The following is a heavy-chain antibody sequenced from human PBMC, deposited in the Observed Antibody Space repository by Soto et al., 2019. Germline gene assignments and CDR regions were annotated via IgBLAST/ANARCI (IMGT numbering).Heavy chain of an antibody. J-gene: IGHJ6*02. CDR2: MNPNSGNA. D-gene: IGHD3-3*01. CDR3: ARTLPYYDFWRGYGPSYGMDV. CDR1: GYTFTSYD. V-gene: IGHV1-8*01. Sequence: ASVKVSCKASGYTFTSYDINWVRQATGQGLEWMGWMNPNSGNAGYAQKFQGRVTMTRNTSISTAYMELSSLRSEDTAVYYCARTLPYYDFWRGYGPSYGMDVWGQGTTVTVSS.